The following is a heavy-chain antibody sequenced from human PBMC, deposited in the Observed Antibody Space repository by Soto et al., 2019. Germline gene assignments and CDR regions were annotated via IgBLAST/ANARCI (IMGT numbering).Heavy chain of an antibody. CDR2: FDPEDGET. Sequence: ASVKVSCKVSGYTLTELSMHWVRQAPGKGLEWMGGFDPEDGETIYAQKFQGRVTMTEDTSTDTAYMELSSLRSEDTAVYYCATAGGDSSGYYYGAFDIWGQGTMVTVSS. CDR3: ATAGGDSSGYYYGAFDI. J-gene: IGHJ3*02. V-gene: IGHV1-24*01. CDR1: GYTLTELS. D-gene: IGHD3-22*01.